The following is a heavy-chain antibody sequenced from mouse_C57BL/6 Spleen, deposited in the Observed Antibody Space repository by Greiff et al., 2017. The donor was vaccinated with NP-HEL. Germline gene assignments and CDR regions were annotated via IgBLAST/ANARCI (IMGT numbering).Heavy chain of an antibody. CDR3: AIGYYVYFDY. V-gene: IGHV1-54*01. D-gene: IGHD2-1*01. CDR2: INPGSGGT. Sequence: QVQLQQSGAELVRPGTSVKVSCKASGYAFTNYLIEWVKQRPGQGLEWIGVINPGSGGTNYNQKFKGKATLTVDKSSSTAYMQLSSLTSEDSAVYYCAIGYYVYFDYWGQGTTLTVSS. J-gene: IGHJ2*01. CDR1: GYAFTNYL.